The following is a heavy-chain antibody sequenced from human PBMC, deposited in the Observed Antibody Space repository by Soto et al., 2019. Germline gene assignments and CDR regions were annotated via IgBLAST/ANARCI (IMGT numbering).Heavy chain of an antibody. D-gene: IGHD2-15*01. CDR2: ISSSSSYI. Sequence: EVQLVESGGGLVKPGGSLRLSCAASGFTFSSYSMNWVRQAPGKGLEWVSSISSSSSYIYYADSVKGRFTISRDNAKNSLYLQMNSLRAEDTAVYYCASQGAGYCSGGSCYASDRGYYYYYMDVWGKGTTVTVSS. CDR1: GFTFSSYS. V-gene: IGHV3-21*01. J-gene: IGHJ6*03. CDR3: ASQGAGYCSGGSCYASDRGYYYYYMDV.